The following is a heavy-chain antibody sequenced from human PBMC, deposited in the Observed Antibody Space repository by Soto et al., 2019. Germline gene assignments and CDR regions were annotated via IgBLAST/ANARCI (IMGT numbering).Heavy chain of an antibody. Sequence: GGSLRLSCAASGFTFSNYAMIWVRQPPGKGLEWVSGITSSADYTYYADSVKGRFTISRDNSKNTLYLQMNNLRAEDTALYYCAKDLFGGYVNWFDPWGQGTLVTVSS. CDR2: ITSSADYT. J-gene: IGHJ5*02. V-gene: IGHV3-23*01. CDR1: GFTFSNYA. CDR3: AKDLFGGYVNWFDP. D-gene: IGHD3-22*01.